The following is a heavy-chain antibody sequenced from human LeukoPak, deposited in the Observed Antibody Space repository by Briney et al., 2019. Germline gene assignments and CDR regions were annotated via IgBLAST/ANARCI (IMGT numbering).Heavy chain of an antibody. J-gene: IGHJ5*02. CDR2: ISAYNGNT. D-gene: IGHD2-2*01. CDR3: ARHVTYCSSTSCLPWDWFDP. Sequence: GASVNVSCKASGYTFTSYGISWVRPAPGQGLGGMGWISAYNGNTNHTQKLQGRVTVTTDTSTSTDYMELRSLRSDDTAVYYCARHVTYCSSTSCLPWDWFDPWGQGTLVTVSS. V-gene: IGHV1-18*01. CDR1: GYTFTSYG.